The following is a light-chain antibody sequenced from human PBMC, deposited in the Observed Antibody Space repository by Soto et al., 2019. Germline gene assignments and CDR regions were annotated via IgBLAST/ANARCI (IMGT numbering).Light chain of an antibody. J-gene: IGLJ2*01. CDR3: TSYSSSSTLL. V-gene: IGLV2-14*01. Sequence: QSALTQPASVSGSPGQPITISCTGTSSDVGGYNYVSWYQQHPGKAPKLMIYDVSNRPSGVSNRFSGSKSGNTASLTISGLQAEDEADYYCTSYSSSSTLLFGGGTKLT. CDR1: SSDVGGYNY. CDR2: DVS.